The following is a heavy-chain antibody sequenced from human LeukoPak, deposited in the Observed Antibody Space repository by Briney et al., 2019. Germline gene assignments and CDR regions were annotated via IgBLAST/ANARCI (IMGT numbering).Heavy chain of an antibody. CDR2: INPSGGST. Sequence: ASVKVSCKASGYPLTTYYMHWVRQAPGQGLEWVGIINPSGGSTNYAQKFQGRVTMTRDTSTSTVYMDLSSLRSEDTAVYYCARESMIARERKFDFWGQGTLVTVSS. J-gene: IGHJ4*02. D-gene: IGHD3-16*01. V-gene: IGHV1-46*01. CDR1: GYPLTTYY. CDR3: ARESMIARERKFDF.